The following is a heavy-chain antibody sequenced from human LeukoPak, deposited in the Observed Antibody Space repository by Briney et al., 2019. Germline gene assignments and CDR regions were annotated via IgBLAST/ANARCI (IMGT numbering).Heavy chain of an antibody. CDR3: ARGDNSGYVY. D-gene: IGHD5-12*01. J-gene: IGHJ4*02. CDR2: IYYSGST. Sequence: PSETLSLTCTVSGGSISAGISYWSWIRHYPGKSLEWIGYIYYSGSTYYNPSLKSRVTISVDTSKNQFSLKLSSVTAADTAVYYCARGDNSGYVYWGQGTLVTVSS. V-gene: IGHV4-31*03. CDR1: GGSISAGISY.